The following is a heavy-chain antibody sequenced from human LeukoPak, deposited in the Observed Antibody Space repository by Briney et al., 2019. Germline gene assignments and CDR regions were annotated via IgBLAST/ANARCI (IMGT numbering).Heavy chain of an antibody. Sequence: GGSLRLSGAASGFTFSNYAMNWVRQAPGKGLEWVSSIRGSGGSTYYADSVKGRFTISRDNSKNTLYLQMNSLRAEDTAVYYCAREGVGYCSGGSCPLFDYWGQGTLVTVSS. J-gene: IGHJ4*02. CDR3: AREGVGYCSGGSCPLFDY. CDR1: GFTFSNYA. CDR2: IRGSGGST. D-gene: IGHD2-15*01. V-gene: IGHV3-23*01.